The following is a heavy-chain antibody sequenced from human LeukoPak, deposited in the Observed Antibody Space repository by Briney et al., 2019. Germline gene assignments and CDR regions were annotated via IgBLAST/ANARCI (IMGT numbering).Heavy chain of an antibody. V-gene: IGHV3-74*01. CDR3: ARVYMSGTSFDS. J-gene: IGHJ4*02. CDR1: GFKFNKYW. Sequence: PGGSLRLSCAASGFKFNKYWMHWLRQAAGKGLVWVSRINIDDTSISYADSVKGRFTISRDNAKNTLYLQMHSLRAEDTALYYCARVYMSGTSFDSWGQGTLVTVSS. CDR2: INIDDTSI. D-gene: IGHD6-13*01.